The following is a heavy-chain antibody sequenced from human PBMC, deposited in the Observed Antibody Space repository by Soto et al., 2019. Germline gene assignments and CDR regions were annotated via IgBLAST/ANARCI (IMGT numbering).Heavy chain of an antibody. CDR3: ARSFYP. J-gene: IGHJ5*02. CDR2: IFYNGST. V-gene: IGHV4-59*01. Sequence: QLQLQESGPGLVKPSETLSLTCTVSGGSISHYHWNWIRQAPGKGMEWIGYIFYNGSTHYNPSLTSPVTISVDMSKNRLSLTLTSVTAADTAVDYCARSFYPWGQGTLVTVSS. CDR1: GGSISHYH.